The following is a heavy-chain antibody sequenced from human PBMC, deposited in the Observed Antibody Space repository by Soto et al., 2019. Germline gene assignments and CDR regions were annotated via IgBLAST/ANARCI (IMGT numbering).Heavy chain of an antibody. D-gene: IGHD1-1*01. CDR1: GYTFTSYG. J-gene: IGHJ6*02. V-gene: IGHV1-18*01. Sequence: QVQLVQSGAEVKKPGAPVKVSCKASGYTFTSYGISWVRQAPGQGLEWMGWISAYNGNTNYAQKLQGRVTMTTDTSTSTAYMELRSLRSDDTAVYYCARESEQLDRAVLYYGMDVWGQGTTVTVSS. CDR3: ARESEQLDRAVLYYGMDV. CDR2: ISAYNGNT.